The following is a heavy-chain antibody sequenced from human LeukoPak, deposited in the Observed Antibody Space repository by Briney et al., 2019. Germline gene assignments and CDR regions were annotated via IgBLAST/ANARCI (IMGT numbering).Heavy chain of an antibody. CDR2: ISAYNGNT. Sequence: ASVKVSCKASGYTFTSYGISWVRQAPGQGLEWMGWISAYNGNTNYAQKLQGRVTMTTDTSTSTAYMELRSLRSDDTAVYYCARQGYSGYDALSDYYYYMDVWGKGTTVTISS. CDR1: GYTFTSYG. V-gene: IGHV1-18*01. D-gene: IGHD5-12*01. CDR3: ARQGYSGYDALSDYYYYMDV. J-gene: IGHJ6*03.